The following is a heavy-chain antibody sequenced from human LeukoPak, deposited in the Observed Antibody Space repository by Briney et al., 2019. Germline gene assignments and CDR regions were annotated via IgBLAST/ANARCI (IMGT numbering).Heavy chain of an antibody. CDR2: IYSGGST. CDR3: ARDKSNWGSGWFDP. V-gene: IGHV3-53*01. D-gene: IGHD7-27*01. CDR1: GFTVSSNF. J-gene: IGHJ5*02. Sequence: GGSLRLSCAASGFTVSSNFMSWVRQAPGKGLEWVSVIYSGGSTYYADSVKGRFTISRDNSKNTLYLQMNSLRAEDTAVYYCARDKSNWGSGWFDPWGQGTLVTVSS.